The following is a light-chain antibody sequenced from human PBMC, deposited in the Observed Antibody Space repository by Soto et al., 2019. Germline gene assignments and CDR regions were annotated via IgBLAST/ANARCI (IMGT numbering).Light chain of an antibody. CDR1: QSVSSD. V-gene: IGKV3-11*01. CDR2: DAS. Sequence: EIVLTQSPATLSLSPGERATFSCRASQSVSSDLVWYQHKPGQAPRLLLYDASNRATGIPARFSGSGSGTDFTLTIISLEPEDFAVYYCQQRSNWPPLTFGGGTKVEIK. J-gene: IGKJ4*01. CDR3: QQRSNWPPLT.